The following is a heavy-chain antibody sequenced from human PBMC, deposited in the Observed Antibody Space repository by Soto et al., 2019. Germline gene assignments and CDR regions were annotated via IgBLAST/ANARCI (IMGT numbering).Heavy chain of an antibody. D-gene: IGHD3-10*01. V-gene: IGHV3-20*04. CDR2: INWNGDTT. CDR1: GFTFDDYG. Sequence: EVQLVESGGGVVRPGGSLRLSCVASGFTFDDYGMSWVRQVPGKGLEWVSGINWNGDTTHYADSVKGRFTISRDNAKNSLYLQMNSRRAEDTAWYYCAKSQSPMVRGDIEAFDYWGQGTLVTVSS. CDR3: AKSQSPMVRGDIEAFDY. J-gene: IGHJ4*02.